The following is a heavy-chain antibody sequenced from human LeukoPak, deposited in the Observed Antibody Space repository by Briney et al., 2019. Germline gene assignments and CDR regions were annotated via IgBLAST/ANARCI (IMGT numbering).Heavy chain of an antibody. CDR1: GFTFSSYA. D-gene: IGHD1-7*01. CDR3: ANVPITGTTTSFYYYYYGMDV. Sequence: PGGSLRLSCAASGFTFSSYAMSWVRQAPGKGLEWDSAISGSGGSTYYADSVKGRFTISRDNSKNTLYLQMNSLRAEDTAVYYCANVPITGTTTSFYYYYYGMDVWGQGTTVTVSS. V-gene: IGHV3-23*01. J-gene: IGHJ6*02. CDR2: ISGSGGST.